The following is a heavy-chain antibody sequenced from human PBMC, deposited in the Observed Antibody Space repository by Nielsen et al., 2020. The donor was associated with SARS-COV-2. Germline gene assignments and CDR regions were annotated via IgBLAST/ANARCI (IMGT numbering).Heavy chain of an antibody. D-gene: IGHD6-13*01. CDR2: INQSGRT. J-gene: IGHJ4*02. CDR1: GRSLTGYQ. Sequence: SETLSLTCGVSGRSLTGYQWTWLRQPPGKGLEWLGEINQSGRTKTNPSLRSRLTMSVDTSRNQFSLRLTSVTAADATVYYCARQAGFITAPAYFDSWGQGALVTVSS. CDR3: ARQAGFITAPAYFDS. V-gene: IGHV4-34*01.